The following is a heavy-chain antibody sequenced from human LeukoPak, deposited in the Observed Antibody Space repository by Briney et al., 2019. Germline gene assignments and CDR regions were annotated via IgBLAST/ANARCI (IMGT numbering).Heavy chain of an antibody. CDR1: GFTFDDYA. Sequence: QPGGSLRLSCAASGFTFDDYAMHWVRQAPGKGLEWVSGISWNSGSIGYADSVKGRFTISRDNANNSRYLQMNSLRAEDTAVYYCAKDLIDSSSPFDPWGQGTLVTVSS. V-gene: IGHV3-9*01. D-gene: IGHD6-13*01. CDR2: ISWNSGSI. J-gene: IGHJ5*02. CDR3: AKDLIDSSSPFDP.